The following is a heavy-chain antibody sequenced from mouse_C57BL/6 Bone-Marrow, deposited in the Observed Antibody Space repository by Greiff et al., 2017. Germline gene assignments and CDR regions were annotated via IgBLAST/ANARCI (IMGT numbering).Heavy chain of an antibody. Sequence: EVQLQQSGTVLARPGASVKMSCKTSGYTFTSYWMHWVNQRPGQGLEWIGAIYPGNSDTSYNQKFKGKAKLTAVTSASTAYMGLSSLTNEDSAVYYCTRFYYYGNSSLYAMDYWGQGTSVTVSS. V-gene: IGHV1-5*01. CDR2: IYPGNSDT. CDR3: TRFYYYGNSSLYAMDY. J-gene: IGHJ4*01. CDR1: GYTFTSYW. D-gene: IGHD1-1*01.